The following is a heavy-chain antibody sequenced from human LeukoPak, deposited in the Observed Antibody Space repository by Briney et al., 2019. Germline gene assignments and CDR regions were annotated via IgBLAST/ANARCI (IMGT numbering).Heavy chain of an antibody. CDR2: ISRSGRDT. CDR1: GFTFSNYA. Sequence: PGGSLRLSCAASGFTFSNYAMTWVRQAPGKGLEWVPSISRSGRDTYYADSVKGRFTISRDNSKYTLLLQMNSLRADEDTAVYFCAKEWIVGATRWFDPWGQGTLVTVSS. CDR3: AKEWIVGATRWFDP. V-gene: IGHV3-23*01. J-gene: IGHJ5*02. D-gene: IGHD1-26*01.